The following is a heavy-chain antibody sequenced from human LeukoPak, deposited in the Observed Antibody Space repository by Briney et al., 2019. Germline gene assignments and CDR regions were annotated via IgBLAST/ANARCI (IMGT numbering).Heavy chain of an antibody. D-gene: IGHD3-10*01. J-gene: IGHJ4*02. V-gene: IGHV1-2*02. CDR3: ARGSMVRGVITQYYFDY. CDR2: INPNSGGT. CDR1: GYTFTGYY. Sequence: ASVKVSCKASGYTFTGYYMHWVRQAPGQGLEWMGWINPNSGGTNYAQKFQGRVTMTRDTSISTAYMELSRLRSDDTAVYYCARGSMVRGVITQYYFDYWGRGTLVTVSS.